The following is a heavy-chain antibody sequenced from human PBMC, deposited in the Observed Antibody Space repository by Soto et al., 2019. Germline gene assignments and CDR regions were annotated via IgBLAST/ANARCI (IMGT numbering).Heavy chain of an antibody. V-gene: IGHV1-69*01. CDR3: ARDNTLLEVETIFGVVTKNYGLDV. D-gene: IGHD3-3*01. CDR1: GGTFSSYA. CDR2: IIPIFGTA. J-gene: IGHJ6*02. Sequence: QVQLVQSGAEVKKPGSSVKVSCKASGGTFSSYASSWVRQAPGQGLEWMGGIIPIFGTANYAQKFQGRVTITADESTSKAYMELSSLSYEDTAVYYCARDNTLLEVETIFGVVTKNYGLDVWGQGTTVTVSS.